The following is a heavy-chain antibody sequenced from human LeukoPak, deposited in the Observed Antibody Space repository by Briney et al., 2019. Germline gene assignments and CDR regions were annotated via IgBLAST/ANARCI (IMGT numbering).Heavy chain of an antibody. D-gene: IGHD6-6*01. CDR1: GGSISSGGYY. CDR2: IYYSGST. Sequence: PSETLSLTCTVSGGSISSGGYYWSWSRQHPGKGLEWIGYIYYSGSTYYNPSLKSRVTISVHTSKNQFSLKLSSVTAADTAVYYCARLEYSSSSNYFDYWGQGTLVNVSS. V-gene: IGHV4-31*03. J-gene: IGHJ4*02. CDR3: ARLEYSSSSNYFDY.